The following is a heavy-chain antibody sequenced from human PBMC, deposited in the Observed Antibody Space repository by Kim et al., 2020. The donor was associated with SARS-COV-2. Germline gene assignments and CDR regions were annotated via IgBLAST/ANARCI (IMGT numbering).Heavy chain of an antibody. CDR2: ISSSSSDI. D-gene: IGHD3-16*01. Sequence: GGSLRLSCAASGFTFSSYTMNWVRQAPGMGLEWVSSISSSSSDIYYADSVKGRFTISRDNAKNSLYLQMNSLRAEDTAVYYCGRDHRQYYDSRSAGYWGQGSLVTVSS. V-gene: IGHV3-21*01. CDR1: GFTFSSYT. J-gene: IGHJ4*02. CDR3: GRDHRQYYDSRSAGY.